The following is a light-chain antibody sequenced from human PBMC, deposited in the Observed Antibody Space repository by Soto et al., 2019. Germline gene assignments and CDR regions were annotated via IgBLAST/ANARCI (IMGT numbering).Light chain of an antibody. Sequence: EIVLTQSPGTLSLSPGERATLSCRASQSVSSYLAWYQQKPGQAPRLLIYYISTRATGIPARFSGSGSGTEFTLTINSLQSEDSAVYYCQQHNQWPITFGQGTRRRL. CDR3: QQHNQWPIT. J-gene: IGKJ5*01. CDR1: QSVSSY. CDR2: YIS. V-gene: IGKV3D-15*01.